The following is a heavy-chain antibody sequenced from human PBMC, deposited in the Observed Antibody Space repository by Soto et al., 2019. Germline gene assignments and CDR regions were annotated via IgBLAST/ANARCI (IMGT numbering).Heavy chain of an antibody. D-gene: IGHD5-12*01. CDR3: ARGNGGYDSFYYYYGMDV. CDR2: INAGNGNT. V-gene: IGHV1-3*01. CDR1: GYTFTDSA. J-gene: IGHJ6*02. Sequence: ASVKVSCKASGYTFTDSAVNWVRQAPGQRLEWMGWINAGNGNTKYSQKFQGRVTITRDTSASTAYMELSSLRSEDTAVYYCARGNGGYDSFYYYYGMDVWGQGTTVTVSS.